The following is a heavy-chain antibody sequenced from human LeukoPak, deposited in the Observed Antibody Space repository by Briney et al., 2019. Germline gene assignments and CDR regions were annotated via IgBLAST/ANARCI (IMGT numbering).Heavy chain of an antibody. Sequence: SETLSLTCTVSRYSISSDYYWGWIRQPPGKGLEWIASMYQTGSTYYNPSLKSRVTISVDTSKNQFSLKLNSVTAADTAVYYCARGGELPLDYWGQGTLVTVSS. D-gene: IGHD3-16*01. J-gene: IGHJ4*02. CDR3: ARGGELPLDY. CDR1: RYSISSDYY. CDR2: MYQTGST. V-gene: IGHV4-38-2*02.